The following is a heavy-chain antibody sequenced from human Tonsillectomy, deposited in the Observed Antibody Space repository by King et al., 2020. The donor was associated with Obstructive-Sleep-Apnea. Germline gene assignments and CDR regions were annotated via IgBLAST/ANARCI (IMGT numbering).Heavy chain of an antibody. Sequence: VQLVESGGGLAQPGGSLRLSCTGSGFIFSSDAMSWVRQAPGRGPEGVSTISASGGQTYYADSVKGRFTISRDKSKNTVYLQMNSLRAEDTAVYYCATMGGDCGWHIYYFAMDVWGQGTTVTVSS. CDR3: ATMGGDCGWHIYYFAMDV. V-gene: IGHV3-23*04. CDR2: ISASGGQT. CDR1: GFIFSSDA. J-gene: IGHJ6*02. D-gene: IGHD2-21*02.